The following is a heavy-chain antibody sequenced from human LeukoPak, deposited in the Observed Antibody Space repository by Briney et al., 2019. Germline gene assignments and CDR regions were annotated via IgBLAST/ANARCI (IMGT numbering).Heavy chain of an antibody. Sequence: GSLRLSCAASGFSFSSYTMNWVRQAPGKGLEWVSYITSSSSTKHYADSVKGRFTISRDNAKNSLYLQVNSLRVEDTAVYYCARDRLWSFDYWGQGTLVTVSS. J-gene: IGHJ4*02. CDR2: ITSSSSTK. CDR3: ARDRLWSFDY. V-gene: IGHV3-48*01. CDR1: GFSFSSYT. D-gene: IGHD3-10*01.